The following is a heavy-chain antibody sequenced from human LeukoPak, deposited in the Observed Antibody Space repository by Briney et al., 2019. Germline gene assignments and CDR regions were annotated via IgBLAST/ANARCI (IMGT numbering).Heavy chain of an antibody. V-gene: IGHV4-34*01. D-gene: IGHD6-13*01. Sequence: SETLSLTCAVYDGSFSGYYWSWIRQPPGKGLEWIGEINHSGSTNHNPSLKSRVTISVDTSKNQFSLKLSSVTAADTAVYYCARRRGKNYSSSWRNWFDPWGQGTLVTVSS. J-gene: IGHJ5*02. CDR1: DGSFSGYY. CDR2: INHSGST. CDR3: ARRRGKNYSSSWRNWFDP.